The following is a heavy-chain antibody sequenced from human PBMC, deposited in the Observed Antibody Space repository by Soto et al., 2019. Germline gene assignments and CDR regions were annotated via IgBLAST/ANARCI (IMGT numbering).Heavy chain of an antibody. J-gene: IGHJ4*02. D-gene: IGHD3-10*01. CDR3: ARLPRFGELAYFGY. V-gene: IGHV4-59*08. Sequence: PSETLSLTCTVSGGSISSYYWSWIRQPPGKGLEWIGYIYYSGSTNYNPSLKSRVTISVDTSKNQFSLKLSSVTAADTAVYYCARLPRFGELAYFGYWGQGTLVTVSS. CDR2: IYYSGST. CDR1: GGSISSYY.